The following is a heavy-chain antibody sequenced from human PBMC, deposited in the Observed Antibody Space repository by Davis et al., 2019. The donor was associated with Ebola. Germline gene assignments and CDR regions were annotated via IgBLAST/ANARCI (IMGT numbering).Heavy chain of an antibody. D-gene: IGHD4-17*01. J-gene: IGHJ4*02. CDR3: ARVASYGDYFDY. CDR1: GGSISSYY. V-gene: IGHV4-59*08. Sequence: GSLRLSCTVSGGSISSYYWSWIRQPPGKGLEWIGYIYYSGSTNYNPSLKSRVTISLDTSKNQFSLKLTSVTAADTAVYYCARVASYGDYFDYWGLGTLVTVSS. CDR2: IYYSGST.